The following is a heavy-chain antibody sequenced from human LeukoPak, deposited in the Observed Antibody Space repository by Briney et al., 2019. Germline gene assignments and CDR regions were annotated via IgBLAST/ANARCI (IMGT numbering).Heavy chain of an antibody. CDR2: ITDDEDT. J-gene: IGHJ4*02. CDR3: AKVDYWSPENYFDS. V-gene: IGHV3-23*01. Sequence: GGSLRLSCVASGFPFRSYAMTWVRQTPGKGLESVSVITDDEDTYYADSVKGRFTVSRDNSQNTVFLQMNSLRVEDTAVYYCAKVDYWSPENYFDSWGQGTLVTVSS. D-gene: IGHD1-1*01. CDR1: GFPFRSYA.